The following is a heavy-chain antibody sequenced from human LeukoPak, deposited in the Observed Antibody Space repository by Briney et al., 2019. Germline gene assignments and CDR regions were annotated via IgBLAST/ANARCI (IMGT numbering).Heavy chain of an antibody. J-gene: IGHJ6*03. CDR3: ARGRVSSSSWYSTYYYYFYMDV. CDR2: INHIGST. V-gene: IGHV4-34*01. Sequence: PSETLSLTCAVYGGSFSGYYWSWIRQPPGKGLEWIGEINHIGSTNYNPSLKSRVTISVDTSKNHFSLELSSVTAADTAVYFCARGRVSSSSWYSTYYYYFYMDVWGKGTTVTVSS. CDR1: GGSFSGYY. D-gene: IGHD6-13*01.